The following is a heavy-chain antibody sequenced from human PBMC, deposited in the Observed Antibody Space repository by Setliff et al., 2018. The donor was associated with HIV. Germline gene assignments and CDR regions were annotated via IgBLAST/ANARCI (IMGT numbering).Heavy chain of an antibody. CDR1: GGSFSGYS. Sequence: SETLSLTCAVYGGSFSGYSWGWIRQPPGKGLECIGHLYHSGSTNYNPSLKSRVTISIDRSKNQFSLKLSSVTAADTAVYYCARRDWLPLGGLDYWGQGTLVTVSS. D-gene: IGHD3-10*01. CDR2: LYHSGST. J-gene: IGHJ4*02. V-gene: IGHV4-34*01. CDR3: ARRDWLPLGGLDY.